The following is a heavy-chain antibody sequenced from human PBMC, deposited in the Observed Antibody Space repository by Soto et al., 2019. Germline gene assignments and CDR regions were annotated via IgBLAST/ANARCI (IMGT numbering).Heavy chain of an antibody. V-gene: IGHV6-1*01. Sequence: PSQTLSLTCAISGDSVSINSAAWNWIRQSPSRGLEWLGMTYYMSKWXXDYAVSVXXRITINPDTSXNQFSXQLNSVTHDDTAVYYCARDALNFDYWCQGTLVTDSS. CDR2: TYYMSKWXX. CDR1: GDSVSINSAA. CDR3: ARDALNFDY. J-gene: IGHJ4*02.